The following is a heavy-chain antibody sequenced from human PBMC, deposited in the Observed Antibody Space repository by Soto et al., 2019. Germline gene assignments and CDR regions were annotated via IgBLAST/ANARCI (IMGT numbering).Heavy chain of an antibody. CDR1: GGSVSSGSYY. CDR2: IYYSGST. V-gene: IGHV4-61*01. Sequence: SETLSLTCTVSGGSVSSGSYYWSWIRQPPGKGLEWIGYIYYSGSTNYNPSLKSRVTISVDTSKNQFSLKLSSVTAADTAVYYCARDMGRVVTFQSVMDVWGQGTTVTVSS. J-gene: IGHJ6*02. D-gene: IGHD2-15*01. CDR3: ARDMGRVVTFQSVMDV.